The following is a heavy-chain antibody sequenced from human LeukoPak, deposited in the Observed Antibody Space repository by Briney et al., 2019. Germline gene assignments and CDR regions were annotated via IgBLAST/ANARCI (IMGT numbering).Heavy chain of an antibody. V-gene: IGHV4-30-4*08. D-gene: IGHD1-26*01. Sequence: SQTLSLTCTVSGGSISSGDYYWSWIRQPPGKGLEWIGYIYYSGSTYYNPSLKSRVTISVDTSKNQFSLKLSSVTAADTAVYYCARAPTSGSQLRGLDYWGQGTLVTVSS. CDR1: GGSISSGDYY. J-gene: IGHJ4*02. CDR2: IYYSGST. CDR3: ARAPTSGSQLRGLDY.